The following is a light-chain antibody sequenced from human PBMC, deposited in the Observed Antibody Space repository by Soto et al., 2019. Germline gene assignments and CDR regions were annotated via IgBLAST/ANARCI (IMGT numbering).Light chain of an antibody. Sequence: ALTQPPSVSGAPGQRVTISCTGSSSNIGAGYDVHWYQQLPGTAPKLLIYANNIRPSGVPGRFSDSKSGTSASLAITGLQAEDEADYYCQSYDSSLSGYVFGTGTKVTVL. J-gene: IGLJ1*01. CDR1: SSNIGAGYD. CDR3: QSYDSSLSGYV. CDR2: ANN. V-gene: IGLV1-40*01.